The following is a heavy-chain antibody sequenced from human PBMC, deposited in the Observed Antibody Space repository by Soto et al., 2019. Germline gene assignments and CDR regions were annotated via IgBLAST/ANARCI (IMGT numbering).Heavy chain of an antibody. CDR2: IYNSGTT. CDR3: ARVNLDYVTGMDV. J-gene: IGHJ6*02. Sequence: QVHLQESGPGLLKPSQTLSLTCTVSAGSISDYWRWVRQHPGKGLEWIGYIYNSGTTYYNPSLKSRLTMSVDTSKNQFSLQLSSVTAADTAVYYCARVNLDYVTGMDVWGQGTTVTVSS. CDR1: AGSISDY. D-gene: IGHD4-17*01. V-gene: IGHV4-31*03.